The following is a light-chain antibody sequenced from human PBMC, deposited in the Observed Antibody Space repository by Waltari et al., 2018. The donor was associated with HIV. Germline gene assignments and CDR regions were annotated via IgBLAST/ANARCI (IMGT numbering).Light chain of an antibody. J-gene: IGKJ1*01. V-gene: IGKV3-20*01. CDR1: QTV. CDR3: QQYGRSPWT. Sequence: EIVLTQSPGSLSLSPGERVTLSCRASQTVSRSLARLPDRFSGSGSGTDFTLTITRLEREDFAVYYCQQYGRSPWTFGQGTKVEIK.